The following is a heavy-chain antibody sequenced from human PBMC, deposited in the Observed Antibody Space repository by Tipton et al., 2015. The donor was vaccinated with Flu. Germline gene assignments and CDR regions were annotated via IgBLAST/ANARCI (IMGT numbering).Heavy chain of an antibody. Sequence: TLSLTCTVSGGSISSSSYYWGWIRQPPGKGLEWIGSIYYSGSTYYNPSLKRRVTISVDTSKNQFSLKLSSVTAADTAVYYCAIPRYCSGGSCYTQIDYWGQGTLVTVSS. J-gene: IGHJ4*02. CDR1: GGSISSSSYY. CDR2: IYYSGST. CDR3: AIPRYCSGGSCYTQIDY. V-gene: IGHV4-39*07. D-gene: IGHD2-15*01.